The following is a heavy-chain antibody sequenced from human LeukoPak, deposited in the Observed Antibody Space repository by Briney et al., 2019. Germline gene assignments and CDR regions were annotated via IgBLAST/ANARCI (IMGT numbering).Heavy chain of an antibody. Sequence: ASVKVSCKASGYTFTSYAMHWVRQAPGQRLEWMGWINAGNGNTKYSQKFQGRVTITRDTSASTAYMELSSLRSEDKAVYYCASAVVVPAAMFAGYYYYGMDVWGKGTTVTVSS. CDR3: ASAVVVPAAMFAGYYYYGMDV. V-gene: IGHV1-3*01. CDR1: GYTFTSYA. CDR2: INAGNGNT. J-gene: IGHJ6*04. D-gene: IGHD2-2*01.